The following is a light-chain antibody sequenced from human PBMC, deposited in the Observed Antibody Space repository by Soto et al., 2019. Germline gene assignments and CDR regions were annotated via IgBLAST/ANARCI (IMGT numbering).Light chain of an antibody. CDR2: GAS. J-gene: IGKJ3*01. CDR3: QQYGHSPPFT. Sequence: ENVMTQSPGTLSLSPGERATLSCRASQSVSTNYVAWYQQKPGQAPRLLIYGASSRASGIPDRFRGSGSGTYFTLTISRLEPEDFAVYFCQQYGHSPPFTFGPGTKVDFK. CDR1: QSVSTNY. V-gene: IGKV3-20*01.